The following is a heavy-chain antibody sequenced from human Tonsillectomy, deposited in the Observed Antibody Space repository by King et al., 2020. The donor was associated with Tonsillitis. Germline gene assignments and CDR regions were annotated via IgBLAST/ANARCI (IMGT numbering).Heavy chain of an antibody. J-gene: IGHJ6*02. CDR3: NTVMVELVAAKPLDFDYYYGMDV. Sequence: VQLVESGGGLVKPGGSLRLSCAASGFTFSNAWMSWVRQAPGKGLEWVGRIKSKTDGGTTDYAAPVKGRFTISRDDSKNTLYLQMNSLKTEDTTVYYCNTVMVELVAAKPLDFDYYYGMDVWGQGTTVTVSS. CDR2: IKSKTDGGTT. V-gene: IGHV3-15*01. D-gene: IGHD2-15*01. CDR1: GFTFSNAW.